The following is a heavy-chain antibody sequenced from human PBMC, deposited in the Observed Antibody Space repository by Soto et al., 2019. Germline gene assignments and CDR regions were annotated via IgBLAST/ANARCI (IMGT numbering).Heavy chain of an antibody. D-gene: IGHD6-19*01. CDR1: GFTFSNAW. CDR2: IKSKTDGGTT. J-gene: IGHJ6*03. V-gene: IGHV3-15*01. Sequence: GGSLRLSCAASGFTFSNAWISWVRQAPGKGLEWVGRIKSKTDGGTTDYAAPVKGRFTISRDDSKNTLYLQMNSLKTEDTAVYYCTTDPVEQWLVDDYYYYMDVWGKGTTVTVSS. CDR3: TTDPVEQWLVDDYYYYMDV.